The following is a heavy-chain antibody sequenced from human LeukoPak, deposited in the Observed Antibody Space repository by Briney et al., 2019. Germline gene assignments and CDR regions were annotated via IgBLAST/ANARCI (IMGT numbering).Heavy chain of an antibody. Sequence: SVKVSCKASGGTFSSYAISWVRQAPGQGLEWMGGIIPIFGTANYAQKFQGRVTITADESTSTAYMELSSLRSEDTAVYYCARYPYGDHGGPYYMDVWGKGTTVTVSS. CDR1: GGTFSSYA. CDR3: ARYPYGDHGGPYYMDV. CDR2: IIPIFGTA. D-gene: IGHD4-17*01. V-gene: IGHV1-69*13. J-gene: IGHJ6*03.